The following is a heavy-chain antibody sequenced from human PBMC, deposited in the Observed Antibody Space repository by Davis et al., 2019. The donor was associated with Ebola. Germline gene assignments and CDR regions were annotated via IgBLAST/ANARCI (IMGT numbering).Heavy chain of an antibody. Sequence: PGGSLRLSCAASGFTFSSYWMSWVRQALGKGLEWVANIKQDGSEKYYVDSVKGRFTISRDNAKNSLYLQMNSLRAEDTAVYYCARDQAVVAIPYYYYGMDVWGQGTTVTVSS. CDR3: ARDQAVVAIPYYYYGMDV. J-gene: IGHJ6*02. D-gene: IGHD2-21*01. CDR1: GFTFSSYW. V-gene: IGHV3-7*01. CDR2: IKQDGSEK.